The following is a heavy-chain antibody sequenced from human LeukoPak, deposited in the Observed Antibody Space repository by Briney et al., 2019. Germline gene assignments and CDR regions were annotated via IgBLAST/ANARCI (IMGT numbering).Heavy chain of an antibody. V-gene: IGHV1-2*02. CDR2: INPHTGGT. D-gene: IGHD2-15*01. J-gene: IGHJ4*02. CDR1: GYTFTGYY. CDR3: ARPYCSGGSCHEYFDY. Sequence: ASVKVSCKASGYTFTGYYMHWVRQAPGQGLEWMGWINPHTGGTNYAQKFQGRVTMTRDTSISTAYMELSGLTSDDTAVYYCARPYCSGGSCHEYFDYWGQGTLVTVSS.